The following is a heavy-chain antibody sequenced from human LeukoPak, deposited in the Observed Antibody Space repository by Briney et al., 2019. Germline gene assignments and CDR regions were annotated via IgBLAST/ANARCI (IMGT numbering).Heavy chain of an antibody. CDR1: GGTFSSYA. J-gene: IGHJ4*02. CDR3: AREVYLYYDSSGYLN. CDR2: ILTTFGTA. V-gene: IGHV1-69*05. Sequence: SVKVSCKASGGTFSSYAISWVRQAPGHGLEGMGRILTTFGTADYAQKLQDRVTITTDESTSTAYMELSSLRSEDTAVYYCAREVYLYYDSSGYLNWGQGTLVTVSS. D-gene: IGHD3-22*01.